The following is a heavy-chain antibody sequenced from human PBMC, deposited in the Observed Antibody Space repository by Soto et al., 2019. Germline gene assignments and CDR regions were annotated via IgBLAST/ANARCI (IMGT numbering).Heavy chain of an antibody. D-gene: IGHD2-21*01. CDR2: INHLTTT. J-gene: IGHJ4*02. CDR3: ARGYVTVLAHIF. CDR1: GAAFSSYH. Sequence: LSLTCAVYGAAFSSYHWCWIRQTPGKRLEWIGEINHLTTTNYNPSLKGRVIISLYTPKNQFSLKLSSVTAADTAVYYCARGYVTVLAHIFWGQGSLVNLSS. V-gene: IGHV4-34*01.